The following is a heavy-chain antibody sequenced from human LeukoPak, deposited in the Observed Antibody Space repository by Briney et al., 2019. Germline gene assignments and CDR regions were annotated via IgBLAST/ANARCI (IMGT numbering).Heavy chain of an antibody. CDR2: ISSVGNTI. D-gene: IGHD2-21*02. V-gene: IGHV3-11*04. J-gene: IGHJ6*03. CDR3: ARSGDRAYYYYMDV. CDR1: GFTFSDSY. Sequence: GGSLRLSCAASGFTFSDSYMSWIRQAPGKGLEWISYISSVGNTIYYADSVKGRFTISRGNARNSLYLQMNSLRAEDTAVYYCARSGDRAYYYYMDVWGKGTTVTVSS.